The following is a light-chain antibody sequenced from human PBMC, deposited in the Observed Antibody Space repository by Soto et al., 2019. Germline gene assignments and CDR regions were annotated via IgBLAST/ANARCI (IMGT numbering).Light chain of an antibody. J-gene: IGLJ1*01. Sequence: VLTQPASGSGSPGQSITISCTGTSSDVGGYNYVSWYQQHPGKAPKLMIYEVSNRPSGASNRFSGSKSGNTASLTISGLQAEDEPDYYCSSYTSSTSYVFGTGTKVTVL. V-gene: IGLV2-14*01. CDR1: SSDVGGYNY. CDR2: EVS. CDR3: SSYTSSTSYV.